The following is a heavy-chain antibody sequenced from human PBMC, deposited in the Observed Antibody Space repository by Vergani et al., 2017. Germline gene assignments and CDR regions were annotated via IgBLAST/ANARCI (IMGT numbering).Heavy chain of an antibody. CDR2: ISYSGST. J-gene: IGHJ4*02. Sequence: QLQLQESGPGLVKPSETLSLTCIVTGGSFSSSSYYWSWIRQPPGKGREWIGSISYSGSTYYNPSLKSRVTISVDMSKKQFSLKLSSVTAADTAVYYCARRRGYSGYDQYYFDYWGQGTLVTVSS. CDR3: ARRRGYSGYDQYYFDY. V-gene: IGHV4-39*01. D-gene: IGHD5-12*01. CDR1: GGSFSSSSYY.